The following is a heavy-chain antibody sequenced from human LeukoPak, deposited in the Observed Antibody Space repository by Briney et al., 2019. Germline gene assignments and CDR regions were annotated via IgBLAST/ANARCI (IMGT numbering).Heavy chain of an antibody. CDR2: INYSGST. Sequence: SETLSLTCAVYGGSFSGYYWSWIRQPPGKGLEWIGEINYSGSTNYNPSLKSRVTISVDTSKNQFSLKLSSVTAADTAVYYCARSAIAARPYYYYGMDVWGQGTTVTVSS. V-gene: IGHV4-34*01. CDR1: GGSFSGYY. CDR3: ARSAIAARPYYYYGMDV. J-gene: IGHJ6*02. D-gene: IGHD6-6*01.